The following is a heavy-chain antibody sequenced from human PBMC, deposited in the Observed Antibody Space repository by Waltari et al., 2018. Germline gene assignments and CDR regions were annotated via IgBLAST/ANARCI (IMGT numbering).Heavy chain of an antibody. J-gene: IGHJ4*02. CDR2: IYHSGST. CDR3: ARLPVDFDWFPFDY. D-gene: IGHD3-9*01. Sequence: QVQLQQWGAGLLKPSETLSLTCAVSGYSISSGYYWGWIRQPPGKGLEWIGSIYHSGSTYYNPSLKSRVTISVDTSKNQFSLKLSSVTAADTAVYYCARLPVDFDWFPFDYWGQGTLVTVSS. CDR1: GYSISSGYY. V-gene: IGHV4-38-2*01.